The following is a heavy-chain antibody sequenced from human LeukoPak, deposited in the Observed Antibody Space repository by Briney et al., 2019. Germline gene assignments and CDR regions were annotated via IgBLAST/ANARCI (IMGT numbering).Heavy chain of an antibody. J-gene: IGHJ4*02. V-gene: IGHV3-74*01. Sequence: PGGSLRLSCAAYGLAFRAYKMHWVRQAPRKGLVWVSRISTDGYTTDYADFVQGRFTASRDNTKNTWSLEMNSLRAEDTAVYYCVVGGSPGYWGQGTLVTVSS. CDR2: ISTDGYTT. CDR1: GLAFRAYK. D-gene: IGHD2-15*01. CDR3: VVGGSPGY.